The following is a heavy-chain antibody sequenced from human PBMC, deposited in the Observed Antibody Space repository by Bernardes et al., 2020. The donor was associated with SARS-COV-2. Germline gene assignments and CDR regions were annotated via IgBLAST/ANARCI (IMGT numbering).Heavy chain of an antibody. CDR2: IAGDGTSI. J-gene: IGHJ4*02. D-gene: IGHD1-26*01. CDR3: AGTTVTCCDY. CDR1: GVTFKTLW. V-gene: IGHV3-74*03. Sequence: GGSLRLSRGASGVTFKTLWMHWVRQAPGGGLVWVARIAGDGTSITYADSVKGRFTISRDNAKNTLYLQMNSLRADDTAVYFCAGTTVTCCDYWGQGSLVTVSS.